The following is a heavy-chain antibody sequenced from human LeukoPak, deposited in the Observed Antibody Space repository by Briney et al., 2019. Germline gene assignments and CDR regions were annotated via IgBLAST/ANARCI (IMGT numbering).Heavy chain of an antibody. CDR1: GFTFNNYG. J-gene: IGHJ6*02. CDR2: IWPDGTNK. V-gene: IGHV3-33*01. Sequence: GGSLRLSCAASGFTFNNYGIHWVRQAPGKGLEWVAIIWPDGTNKYYLDSVKGRFTISRDNSKSMVYLQMNSLRAEDTAVCYCARALFAGAFFGMDVWGQGTTVTVSS. CDR3: ARALFAGAFFGMDV. D-gene: IGHD3-10*01.